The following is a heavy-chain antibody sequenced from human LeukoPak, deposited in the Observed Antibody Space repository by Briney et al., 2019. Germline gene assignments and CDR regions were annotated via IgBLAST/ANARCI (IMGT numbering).Heavy chain of an antibody. J-gene: IGHJ3*01. V-gene: IGHV3-48*03. CDR1: GFTFSSHE. CDR3: ARQTLGATGYSAFDF. D-gene: IGHD3-9*01. Sequence: PGGSLRLSCAASGFTFSSHEMNWVRQAPGKGLVWVSYISDSGSPKYYADSVKGRFTVSRDNAKNSLCLQMNSLRAEDTALYYCARQTLGATGYSAFDFWGQGTLVTVSS. CDR2: ISDSGSPK.